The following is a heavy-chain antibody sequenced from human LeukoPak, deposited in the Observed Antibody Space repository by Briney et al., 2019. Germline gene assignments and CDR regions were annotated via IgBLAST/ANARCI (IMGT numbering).Heavy chain of an antibody. J-gene: IGHJ4*02. CDR3: ARDPIAAAGTDIDY. CDR1: GFTFDDYA. D-gene: IGHD6-13*01. CDR2: IYSGGST. Sequence: GGSLRLSCAASGFTFDDYAMHWVRQAPGKGLEWVSVIYSGGSTYYADSVKGRFTISRDNSKNTLYLQMNSLRAEDTAVYYCARDPIAAAGTDIDYWGQGTLVTVSS. V-gene: IGHV3-66*01.